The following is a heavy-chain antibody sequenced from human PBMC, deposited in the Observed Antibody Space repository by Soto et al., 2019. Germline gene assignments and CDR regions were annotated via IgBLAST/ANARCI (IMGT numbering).Heavy chain of an antibody. J-gene: IGHJ4*02. Sequence: QVQLVESGGGVVQPGRSLRLSCAASGFTFSSYGMHWVRQAPGKGLEWVAVIGYDGSNKYYADSVKGRFTISRDNSKKTVYLQMNSLRAEDTAVYYCARDHIALDYWGQGTQVTVSS. CDR1: GFTFSSYG. V-gene: IGHV3-33*01. CDR3: ARDHIALDY. CDR2: IGYDGSNK. D-gene: IGHD6-13*01.